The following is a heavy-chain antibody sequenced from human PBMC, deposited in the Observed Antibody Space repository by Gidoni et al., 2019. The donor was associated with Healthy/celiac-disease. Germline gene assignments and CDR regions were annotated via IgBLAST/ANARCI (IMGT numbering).Heavy chain of an antibody. J-gene: IGHJ4*02. V-gene: IGHV3-33*01. CDR2: IWYDGSNK. CDR1: GFTFSSYV. CDR3: AREGGLLRYFDWLLYLDY. Sequence: QVQLVESGGGVVQPGRSLRLSCAASGFTFSSYVMHWVRQAPGKGLEWVAVIWYDGSNKYYADSVKGRFTISRDNSKNTLYLQMNSLRAEDTAVYYCAREGGLLRYFDWLLYLDYWGQGTLVTVSS. D-gene: IGHD3-9*01.